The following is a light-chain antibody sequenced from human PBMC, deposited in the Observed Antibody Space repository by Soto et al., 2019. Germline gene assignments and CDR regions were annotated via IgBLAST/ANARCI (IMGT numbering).Light chain of an antibody. CDR1: QSVSNN. CDR2: GAS. V-gene: IGKV3-11*01. J-gene: IGKJ1*01. Sequence: EIVLPPSPATLSVSAGERATLSGRASQSVSNNLAWYRQKPGQPPRLLIFGASTRATGIPARFSGSGSETDFTLTISSLEPEDFAVYDCHQRANWPQSFGQGTKVDIK. CDR3: HQRANWPQS.